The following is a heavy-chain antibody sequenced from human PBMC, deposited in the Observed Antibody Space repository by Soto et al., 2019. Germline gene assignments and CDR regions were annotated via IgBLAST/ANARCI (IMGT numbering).Heavy chain of an antibody. D-gene: IGHD2-21*02. CDR3: ARSGGDYNYYYDMDV. Sequence: GGSLRLSCAASGFTYNTYWMNWVRQVPEKGLMWVSRIYSDVSTARYADSVKGRFTISRDNAKNTVYLQMNSLRAEDTAVYYCARSGGDYNYYYDMDVWGQGTTVTVSS. CDR1: GFTYNTYW. V-gene: IGHV3-74*01. J-gene: IGHJ6*02. CDR2: IYSDVSTA.